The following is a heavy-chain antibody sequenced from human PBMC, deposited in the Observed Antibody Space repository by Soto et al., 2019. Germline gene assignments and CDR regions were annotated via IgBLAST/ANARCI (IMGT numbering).Heavy chain of an antibody. V-gene: IGHV1-8*01. CDR1: GYTFTSYD. Sequence: ASVKVSCKASGYTFTSYDINWVRQATGQGLEWMGWMNPNSGNTGYAQKFQGRVTMTRNTSISTAYMELSSLRSEDTAVYYCARLPPVSIFGVVTDMDVWGKGTTVTVSS. J-gene: IGHJ6*03. CDR2: MNPNSGNT. CDR3: ARLPPVSIFGVVTDMDV. D-gene: IGHD3-3*01.